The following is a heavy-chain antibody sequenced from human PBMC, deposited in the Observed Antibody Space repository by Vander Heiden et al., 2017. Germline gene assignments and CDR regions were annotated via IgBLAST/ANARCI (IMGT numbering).Heavy chain of an antibody. CDR1: GGSISSYY. V-gene: IGHV4-59*01. D-gene: IGHD1-26*01. J-gene: IGHJ4*02. Sequence: QVQLQASGPGLVKPSETLSLTCTVSGGSISSYYWSWIRQPPGKGLEWIGYIYYSGSTNYNPSLKSRVTISVDTSKNQFSLKLSSVTAADTAVYYCARVVWGELLFGSYYFDYWGQGTLVTVSS. CDR3: ARVVWGELLFGSYYFDY. CDR2: IYYSGST.